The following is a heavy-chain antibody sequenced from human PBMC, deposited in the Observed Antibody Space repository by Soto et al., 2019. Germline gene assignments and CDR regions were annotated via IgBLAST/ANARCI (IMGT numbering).Heavy chain of an antibody. Sequence: ASVKVSCKTSGYSFTAYGISCLRQSPGQGLEWMGWISCYNGKTKYAQKVQGRVTMTTDTSTSTAYMEVRSLRSDDTAIYYCARDAPPPELRFLEWHNYDYNGMDVWGEGITVTVSS. V-gene: IGHV1-18*01. J-gene: IGHJ6*04. CDR1: GYSFTAYG. CDR2: ISCYNGKT. CDR3: ARDAPPPELRFLEWHNYDYNGMDV. D-gene: IGHD3-3*01.